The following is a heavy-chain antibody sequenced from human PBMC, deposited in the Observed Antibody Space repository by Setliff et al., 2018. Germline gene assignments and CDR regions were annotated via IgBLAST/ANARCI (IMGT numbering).Heavy chain of an antibody. CDR3: ARGPIPPDSGSFYWYAFDI. D-gene: IGHD1-26*01. CDR1: VVSFKSHY. J-gene: IGHJ3*02. Sequence: SETLSLTCSVSVVSFKSHYWSWIRQSPGKGLEWIGYIFYNGATDYNPSFKSRVTTSVDASQNQFSLKLSSVTAADTAKYYCARGPIPPDSGSFYWYAFDIWGQGTMVTVSS. CDR2: IFYNGAT. V-gene: IGHV4-59*11.